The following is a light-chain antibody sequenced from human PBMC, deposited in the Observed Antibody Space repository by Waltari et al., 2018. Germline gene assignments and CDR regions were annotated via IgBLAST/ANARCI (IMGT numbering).Light chain of an antibody. CDR1: NNDVGAYPY. CDR2: DVT. CDR3: CSYAGADSLL. J-gene: IGLJ3*02. V-gene: IGLV2-8*01. Sequence: QSALTQPPSASGSLGQSVTISCTGTNNDVGAYPYVPWYQQYPGKAPKLLIYDVTKRPSGVSDRFSGSKSGRTASLTVSGLQPEDEAIYSCCSYAGADSLLFGGGTKLTVL.